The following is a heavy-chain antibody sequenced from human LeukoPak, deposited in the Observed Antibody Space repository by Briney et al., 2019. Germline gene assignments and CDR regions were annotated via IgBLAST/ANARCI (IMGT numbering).Heavy chain of an antibody. D-gene: IGHD6-13*01. V-gene: IGHV3-21*01. CDR1: GFTFSSYS. CDR2: ISSSSSYI. Sequence: PGGSLRLSCAASGFTFSSYSMNWVRQAPGKGLEWVSSISSSSSYIYYADSVKGRFTISRDNAKNSLYLQMNSLRVEDTAVYYCARDGAAAGTVTDYWGQGTLVTVSS. J-gene: IGHJ4*02. CDR3: ARDGAAAGTVTDY.